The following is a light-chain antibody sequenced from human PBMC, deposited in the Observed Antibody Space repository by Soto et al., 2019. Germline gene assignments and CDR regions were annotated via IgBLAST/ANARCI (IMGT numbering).Light chain of an antibody. J-gene: IGKJ4*01. CDR1: QSLLHTNGYNY. V-gene: IGKV2-28*01. CDR3: MKDLQTPFT. CDR2: LGS. Sequence: DIVMTQSTLPLPVTPGEPASISCRSSQSLLHTNGYNYLDWYLQKPGQSPQLLMYLGSNRASGVPDRFRGSGSFTDFTPKISRVEAEAVGLYYGMKDLQTPFTVGGGNKVEIK.